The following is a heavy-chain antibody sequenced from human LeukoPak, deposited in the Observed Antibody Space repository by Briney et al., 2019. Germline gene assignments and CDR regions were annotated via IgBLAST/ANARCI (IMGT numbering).Heavy chain of an antibody. J-gene: IGHJ4*02. CDR3: ARGSPTYYYDSSGYGPFDY. CDR2: INPSGGST. Sequence: ASVKVSCETSGYTFTSYYMHWVRQAPGQGLEWMGIINPSGGSTSYAQKFQGRVTMTRDMSTSTVYMELSSLRSEDTAVYYCARGSPTYYYDSSGYGPFDYWGQGTLVTVSS. D-gene: IGHD3-22*01. CDR1: GYTFTSYY. V-gene: IGHV1-46*01.